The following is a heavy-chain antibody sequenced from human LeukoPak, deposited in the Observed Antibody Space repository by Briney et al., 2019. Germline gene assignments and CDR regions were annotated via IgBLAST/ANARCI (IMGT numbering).Heavy chain of an antibody. V-gene: IGHV4-59*01. J-gene: IGHJ6*03. D-gene: IGHD3-10*01. CDR1: GGSISSYY. CDR2: IYYSGST. Sequence: SETLSLTCSVSGGSISSYYWSWIRQPPGKGLEWIGYIYYSGSTNYNPSLKSRVTISVDTSKNQFSLKLSSVTAADTAVYYCARDLFISGSGNNYYYYMDVWGKGTTVTISS. CDR3: ARDLFISGSGNNYYYYMDV.